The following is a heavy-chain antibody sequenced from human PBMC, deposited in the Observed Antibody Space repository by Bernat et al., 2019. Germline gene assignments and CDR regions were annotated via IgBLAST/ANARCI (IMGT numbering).Heavy chain of an antibody. CDR3: AKQGERITIFGVVIIGAYYYYGMYV. D-gene: IGHD3-3*01. V-gene: IGHV3-23*01. CDR2: ISGSGGST. Sequence: VQLQQWGAGLLKPSETLSLTCAVYGGSFSGYYWSWIRQPPGKGLEWVSAISGSGGSTYYADSVKGRFTISRDNSKNTLYLQMNSLRAEDTAVYYCAKQGERITIFGVVIIGAYYYYGMYVWGQGTTVTVSS. J-gene: IGHJ6*02. CDR1: GGSFSGYY.